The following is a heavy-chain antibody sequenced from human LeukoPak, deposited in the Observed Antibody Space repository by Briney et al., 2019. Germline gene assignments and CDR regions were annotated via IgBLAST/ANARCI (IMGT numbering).Heavy chain of an antibody. CDR3: ARCPSSSWYSYYYYGMDV. D-gene: IGHD6-13*01. Sequence: GGSLRLSCAASGFTFSSYAMHWVRQAPGKGLEWVAVISYDGSNKYYADSVKGRFTISRDNSKSTLYLQMNSLRAEDTAVYYCARCPSSSWYSYYYYGMDVWGQGTTVTVSS. V-gene: IGHV3-30*04. CDR2: ISYDGSNK. CDR1: GFTFSSYA. J-gene: IGHJ6*02.